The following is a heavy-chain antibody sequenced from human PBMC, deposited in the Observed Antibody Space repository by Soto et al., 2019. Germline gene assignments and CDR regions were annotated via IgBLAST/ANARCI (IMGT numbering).Heavy chain of an antibody. CDR2: INPSGGGT. CDR3: AREVVVAIDDSPFYGMDV. V-gene: IGHV1-46*01. CDR1: GYAFTSYH. D-gene: IGHD2-15*01. J-gene: IGHJ6*02. Sequence: QVQLVQSGAELKKPGAPMKVSCKASGYAFTSYHINWVRQAPGQGLEWMGIINPSGGGTTYAQRIRGRITLTSDTSTSTVYMELSSLRSEATAVYFCAREVVVAIDDSPFYGMDVWGQGTTVTVSS.